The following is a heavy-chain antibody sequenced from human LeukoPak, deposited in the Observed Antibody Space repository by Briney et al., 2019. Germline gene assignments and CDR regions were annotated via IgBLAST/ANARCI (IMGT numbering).Heavy chain of an antibody. J-gene: IGHJ4*02. D-gene: IGHD3-22*01. CDR1: GGSIRSGGSY. CDR3: AWTDGSGFYFNY. Sequence: SETLSLTCTVSGGSIRSGGSYWSWIRQHPGKGLEWIGFISYSGSTYYNPSLKSRVTISVDTSKNQFSLNLSSVTAGDTAVYYCAWTDGSGFYFNYWGQGTLVTVSS. V-gene: IGHV4-31*03. CDR2: ISYSGST.